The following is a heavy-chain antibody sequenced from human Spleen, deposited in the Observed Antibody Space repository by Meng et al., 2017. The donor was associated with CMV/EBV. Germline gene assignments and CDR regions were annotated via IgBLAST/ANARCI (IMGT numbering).Heavy chain of an antibody. CDR1: GFTFSDYY. J-gene: IGHJ4*01. CDR2: ISSSGSTI. CDR3: AKVPIPDDSGDYFFDY. Sequence: GGSLRLSCAASGFTFSDYYMSWIRQAPGKGLEWVSYISSSGSTIYYADSVKGRVSISRDNSKNTLYLQMHSLSAEDTAVYYCAKVPIPDDSGDYFFDYWGHGTLVTVSS. V-gene: IGHV3-11*01. D-gene: IGHD4-17*01.